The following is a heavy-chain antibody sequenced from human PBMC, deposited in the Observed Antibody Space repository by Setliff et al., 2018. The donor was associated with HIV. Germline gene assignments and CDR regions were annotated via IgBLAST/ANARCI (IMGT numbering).Heavy chain of an antibody. CDR3: ARLPDINSWPFDY. V-gene: IGHV4-59*11. D-gene: IGHD6-13*01. CDR2: VYNSGTT. Sequence: ETLSLTCTVSGASSSSHYWSWIRQPPGKAPEWIGYVYNSGTTKYNPSLKSRVTISVDTSKNQFSLSLSSVTAADTAVYYCARLPDINSWPFDYWARGTLVTVSS. CDR1: GASSSSHY. J-gene: IGHJ4*02.